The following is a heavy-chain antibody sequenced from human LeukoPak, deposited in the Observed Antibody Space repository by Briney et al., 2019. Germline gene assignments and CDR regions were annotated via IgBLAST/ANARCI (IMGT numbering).Heavy chain of an antibody. V-gene: IGHV3-48*01. CDR3: ARGEVVVITTLGRRGREDHYYYYMDV. D-gene: IGHD3-22*01. CDR2: ISSSSSTI. CDR1: GFTFSSYS. Sequence: GGSLRLSCAASGFTFSSYSMNWVRQAPGKGLEWVSYISSSSSTIYYADSVKGRFTISRDNAKNSLYLQMNSLRAEDTAVYYCARGEVVVITTLGRRGREDHYYYYMDVWGKGTTVTVSS. J-gene: IGHJ6*03.